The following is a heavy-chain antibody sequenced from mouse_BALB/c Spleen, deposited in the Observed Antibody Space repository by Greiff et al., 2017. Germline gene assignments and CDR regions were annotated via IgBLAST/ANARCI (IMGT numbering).Heavy chain of an antibody. Sequence: VMLVESGPGLVAPSQSLSITCTVSGFSLTSYGVHWVRQPPGKGLEWLGVIWAGGSTNYNSALMSRLGISKDNSKSQVFLKMNSLQTDDTAMYYCARGRWITTAPYYYAMDYWGQGTSVTVSS. V-gene: IGHV2-9*02. CDR2: IWAGGST. CDR3: ARGRWITTAPYYYAMDY. J-gene: IGHJ4*01. D-gene: IGHD1-2*01. CDR1: GFSLTSYG.